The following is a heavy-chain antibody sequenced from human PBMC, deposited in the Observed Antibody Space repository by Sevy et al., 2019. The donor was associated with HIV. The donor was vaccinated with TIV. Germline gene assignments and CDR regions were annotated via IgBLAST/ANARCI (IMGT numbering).Heavy chain of an antibody. D-gene: IGHD4-17*01. CDR1: GFSFSRYF. CDR2: INSDGSTT. V-gene: IGHV3-74*01. CDR3: ARDTLGYGGNPNLDLDL. Sequence: GGSLRLSCAASGFSFSRYFMHWVRQAPGEGLVWVSRINSDGSTTNYADSVEGRFIVSRDNAKKTLYLELHSLRVEETATYYCARDTLGYGGNPNLDLDLWGQGTLVTVSS. J-gene: IGHJ5*02.